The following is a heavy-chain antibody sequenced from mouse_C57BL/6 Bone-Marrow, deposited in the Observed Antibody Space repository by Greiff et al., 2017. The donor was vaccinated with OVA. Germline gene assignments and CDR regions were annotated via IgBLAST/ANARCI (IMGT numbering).Heavy chain of an antibody. CDR3: ARPYSDAWFAY. CDR1: GYAFSSSW. CDR2: IYPGDGDT. Sequence: VQLQQSGPELVKPGASVKISCKASGYAFSSSWMNWVKQRPGKGLEWIGRIYPGDGDTNYNGKFKGKATLTADKSSSTAYMQLSSLTSEDSAVYFWARPYSDAWFAYWGQGTLVTVSA. D-gene: IGHD2-12*01. J-gene: IGHJ3*01. V-gene: IGHV1-82*01.